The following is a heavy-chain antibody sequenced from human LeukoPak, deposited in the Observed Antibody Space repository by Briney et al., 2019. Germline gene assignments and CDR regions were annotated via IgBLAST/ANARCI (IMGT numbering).Heavy chain of an antibody. CDR2: INTDGSST. CDR3: ARAHYDFWSGLDY. J-gene: IGHJ4*02. D-gene: IGHD3-3*01. V-gene: IGHV3-74*01. CDR1: GFTFSSYW. Sequence: GGSLRLSCTASGFTFSSYWMHWVRQAPGKGLVWVSRINTDGSSTSFADSVKGRFTISRDNAKNTLYLQMNILRAEDTAVYYCARAHYDFWSGLDYWGQGTLVTVSS.